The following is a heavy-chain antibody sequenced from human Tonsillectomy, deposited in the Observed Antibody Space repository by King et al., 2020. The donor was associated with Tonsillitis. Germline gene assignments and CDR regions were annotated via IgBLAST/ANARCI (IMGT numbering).Heavy chain of an antibody. CDR2: IYYSGST. Sequence: QLQESGPGLVKPSETLSLTCTVSGGSITSYYWSWIRQPPGKGLEWIGYIYYSGSTDYNPSLKSRVTISVDTSKNQFSLKLNSLTAADTAVYYCARGTRGSYYGMDVWGQGTTVSVSS. J-gene: IGHJ6*02. CDR1: GGSITSYY. V-gene: IGHV4-59*08. D-gene: IGHD3-16*01. CDR3: ARGTRGSYYGMDV.